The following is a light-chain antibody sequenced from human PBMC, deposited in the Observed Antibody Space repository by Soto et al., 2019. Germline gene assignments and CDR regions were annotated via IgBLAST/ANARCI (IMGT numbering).Light chain of an antibody. CDR3: QQYDRYPAT. Sequence: DSQMTQSPSTLAASVGDTVTITCRASQSVSSWLAWYQQKPGKAPKLLIYKASILQSGVSSRFSGSGSGTDFTLTISSLQPDDFATYYCQQYDRYPATFGGGPKADIK. V-gene: IGKV1-5*03. J-gene: IGKJ4*01. CDR1: QSVSSW. CDR2: KAS.